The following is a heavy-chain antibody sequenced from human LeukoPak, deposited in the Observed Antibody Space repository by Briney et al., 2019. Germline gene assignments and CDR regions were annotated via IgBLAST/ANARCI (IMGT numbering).Heavy chain of an antibody. CDR1: GFTFSSYE. CDR3: ARVKGYGHLGYYYYGMDV. D-gene: IGHD5-18*01. V-gene: IGHV3-48*03. J-gene: IGHJ6*02. Sequence: GGSLRLSCAASGFTFSSYEMNWVRQAPGKGLEWVSYISSSGSTIYYADSVKGRFTISRDNAKNSLYLQMNSLRAEDTAVYYCARVKGYGHLGYYYYGMDVWGQGTTVTVSS. CDR2: ISSSGSTI.